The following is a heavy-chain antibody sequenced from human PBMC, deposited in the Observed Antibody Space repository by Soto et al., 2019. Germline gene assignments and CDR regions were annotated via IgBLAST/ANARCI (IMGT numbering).Heavy chain of an antibody. CDR3: ATRNCSGGSCYSLLKGYYYYGMDV. V-gene: IGHV1-46*01. J-gene: IGHJ6*02. D-gene: IGHD2-15*01. CDR2: INPSGGST. Sequence: QVQLVQSGAEVKKPGASVKVSCKASGYTFTSYYMHWVRQAPGQGLEWMGIINPSGGSTSYAQKFQGRVTMTRDTSTSTVYMALSSRRSEDTAVYYCATRNCSGGSCYSLLKGYYYYGMDVWGQGTTVTVSS. CDR1: GYTFTSYY.